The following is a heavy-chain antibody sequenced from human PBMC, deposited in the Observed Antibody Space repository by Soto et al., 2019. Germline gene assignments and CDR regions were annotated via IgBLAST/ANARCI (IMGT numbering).Heavy chain of an antibody. CDR3: ARGTGSLGYCSGDSCYSFDY. D-gene: IGHD2-15*01. Sequence: ASVKVSCKASGYTFTSYGISSVRQAPGQGLEWMGWISAYNGNTNYAQKVQGRVTMTTDTSTSTAHMELRSLRSDDTDVYYCARGTGSLGYCSGDSCYSFDYWGQGTLVTVSS. CDR2: ISAYNGNT. V-gene: IGHV1-18*04. J-gene: IGHJ4*02. CDR1: GYTFTSYG.